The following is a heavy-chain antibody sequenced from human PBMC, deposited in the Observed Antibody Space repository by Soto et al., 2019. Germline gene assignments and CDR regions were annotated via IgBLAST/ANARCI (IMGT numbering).Heavy chain of an antibody. CDR3: GKVLVGATGHTDSDS. D-gene: IGHD2-15*01. CDR2: IDYNGVT. CDR1: GGSIYRSGYY. J-gene: IGHJ4*02. V-gene: IGHV4-39*01. Sequence: SEALSLTCTVYGGSIYRSGYYWGWIRQPPGRGLEWTGNIDYNGVTYSNPSLKSRVTISRDTSKNQFSLKLTSVTAADTALYYCGKVLVGATGHTDSDSWGPGTLVTVSS.